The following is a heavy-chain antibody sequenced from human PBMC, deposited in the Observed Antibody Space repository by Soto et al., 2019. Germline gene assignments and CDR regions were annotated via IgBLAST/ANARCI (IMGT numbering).Heavy chain of an antibody. CDR1: GYTFTNYH. V-gene: IGHV1-46*01. CDR2: INPGRGST. CDR3: ARISNSLPDY. D-gene: IGHD1-1*01. Sequence: VSCKASGYTFTNYHIHWVRQAPGQGLEWMGIINPGRGSTTYAHKFQGRVTMTRDTSTSTVYMELDSLRSDDTAVYFCARISNSLPDYWGQGTLVTVSS. J-gene: IGHJ4*02.